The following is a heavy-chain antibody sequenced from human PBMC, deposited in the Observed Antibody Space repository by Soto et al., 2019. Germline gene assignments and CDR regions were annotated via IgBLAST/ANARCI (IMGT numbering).Heavy chain of an antibody. D-gene: IGHD5-12*01. J-gene: IGHJ6*03. V-gene: IGHV4-39*01. CDR1: GGPIRSSNYY. CDR2: IYYSGTI. Sequence: QLQLQESGPGLVKPSETLSLTCTVSGGPIRSSNYYWGWIRQPPGKGLEWIGNIYYSGTIYYNPSLKSRVTISMDTSENQFSLRVNSVTAADTAVYYCARLRGDSYFYYYMDVWGKGTTVTVSS. CDR3: ARLRGDSYFYYYMDV.